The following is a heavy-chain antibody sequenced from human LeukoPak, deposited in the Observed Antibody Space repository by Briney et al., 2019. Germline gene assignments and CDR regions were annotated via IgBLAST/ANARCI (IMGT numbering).Heavy chain of an antibody. CDR2: IKSKTDGGTT. CDR1: GFTFSNAW. V-gene: IGHV3-15*01. CDR3: TTPTGGTTMGYYYYGMDV. Sequence: GGSLRLSCAASGFTFSNAWMSWVRQAPGKGLEWVGRIKSKTDGGTTDYAAPVKGRFTISRDDSKNTLYLQMNSLKTEDTAVYYCTTPTGGTTMGYYYYGMDVWGKGTTVTVSS. D-gene: IGHD1-1*01. J-gene: IGHJ6*04.